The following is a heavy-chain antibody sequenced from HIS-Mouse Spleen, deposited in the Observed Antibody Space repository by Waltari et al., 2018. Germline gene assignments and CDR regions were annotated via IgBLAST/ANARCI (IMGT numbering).Heavy chain of an antibody. D-gene: IGHD6-13*01. J-gene: IGHJ4*02. Sequence: QVQLQESGPGLVKPSETLSLTCTVSGGSISSYYWSWIRQPPGKGLEWIGYIYYSGSTNYNPSLKSRVTISVDTSKNQFSLKLSSVTAADTAVYYCASSETAAGRGLYFDYWGQGTLVTVSS. CDR2: IYYSGST. V-gene: IGHV4-59*01. CDR1: GGSISSYY. CDR3: ASSETAAGRGLYFDY.